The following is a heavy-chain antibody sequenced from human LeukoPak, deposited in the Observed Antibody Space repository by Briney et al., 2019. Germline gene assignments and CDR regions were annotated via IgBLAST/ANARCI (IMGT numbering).Heavy chain of an antibody. J-gene: IGHJ6*03. D-gene: IGHD1-26*01. CDR3: ARVAVGAKRLDYYYMDV. V-gene: IGHV4-4*07. CDR2: IYTTGSA. Sequence: PSETLSLTCTVSGGSISIYYWSWVRQPAGKRHEWSGRIYTTGSANYNPSLKSRVTLSVDTSKNQFSLKLSSVTAADTAVYYCARVAVGAKRLDYYYMDVWGKGTTVTVSS. CDR1: GGSISIYY.